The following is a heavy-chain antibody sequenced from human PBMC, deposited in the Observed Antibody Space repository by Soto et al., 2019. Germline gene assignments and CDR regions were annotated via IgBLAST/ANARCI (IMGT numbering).Heavy chain of an antibody. CDR3: AKDHQVYCSSTSCYYGFDY. D-gene: IGHD2-2*01. CDR2: ISGSGGST. Sequence: GGSLRLSCAASGFTFSSYAMSWVRQAPGKGLEWVSAISGSGGSTYYADSVKGRFTISRDNSKNTLYLQMNSLRAEDTAVYYCAKDHQVYCSSTSCYYGFDYWGQGTLVTVSS. J-gene: IGHJ4*02. CDR1: GFTFSSYA. V-gene: IGHV3-23*01.